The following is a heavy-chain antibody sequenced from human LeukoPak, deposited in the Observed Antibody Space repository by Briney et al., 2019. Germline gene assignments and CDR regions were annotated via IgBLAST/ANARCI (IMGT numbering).Heavy chain of an antibody. CDR2: ISAYNGNT. CDR1: GYTFTSYG. CDR3: ARSPGSRPPYNWFDP. D-gene: IGHD3-10*01. V-gene: IGHV1-18*01. Sequence: ASVKVSCKASGYTFTSYGISWVRQAPGQGLEWMGWISAYNGNTNYAQKLQGRVTMTTDTSTSTAYMELRSLRSDDTAVYYCARSPGSRPPYNWFDPWGQGTLVTVSS. J-gene: IGHJ5*02.